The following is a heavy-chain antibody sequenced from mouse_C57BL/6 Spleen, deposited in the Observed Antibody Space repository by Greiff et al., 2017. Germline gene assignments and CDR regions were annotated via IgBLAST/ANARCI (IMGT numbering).Heavy chain of an antibody. J-gene: IGHJ3*01. CDR1: GYSITSGYY. V-gene: IGHV3-6*01. Sequence: ESGPGLVKPSQSLSLTCSVTGYSITSGYYWNWIRQFPGNKLEWMGYISYDGSNNYNPSLKNRISITRDTSKNQFFLKLNSVTTEDTATYYCARAGYDGYPAWFAYWGQGTLVTVSA. D-gene: IGHD2-3*01. CDR2: ISYDGSN. CDR3: ARAGYDGYPAWFAY.